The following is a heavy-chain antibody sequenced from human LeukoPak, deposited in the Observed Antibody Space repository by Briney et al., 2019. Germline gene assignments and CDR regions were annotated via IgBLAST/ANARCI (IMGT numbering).Heavy chain of an antibody. CDR2: IYPGDSDT. V-gene: IGHV5-51*01. J-gene: IGHJ6*03. CDR3: ARHVTIFGVVTYYMDV. Sequence: GESLKISCKGSGYSFTSYWIGWARQMPGKGLEWMGIIYPGDSDTRYSPSFQGQVTISADKSISTAYLQWSSLKASDTAMYYCARHVTIFGVVTYYMDVWGKGTTVTVSS. CDR1: GYSFTSYW. D-gene: IGHD3-3*01.